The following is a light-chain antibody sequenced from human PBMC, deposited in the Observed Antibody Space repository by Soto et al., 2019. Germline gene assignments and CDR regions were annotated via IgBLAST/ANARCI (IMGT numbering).Light chain of an antibody. Sequence: QPVLTQPASVSGSPGQSVTISCTGTSSDVGGYNYVSWFQQHPGKAPKLLIYDVSNRPSGVSNRFSGSKSGNTASLTISGLQAEDEADYYCSSYTTSYTGVFGGGTKLTVL. CDR1: SSDVGGYNY. CDR2: DVS. J-gene: IGLJ3*02. V-gene: IGLV2-14*01. CDR3: SSYTTSYTGV.